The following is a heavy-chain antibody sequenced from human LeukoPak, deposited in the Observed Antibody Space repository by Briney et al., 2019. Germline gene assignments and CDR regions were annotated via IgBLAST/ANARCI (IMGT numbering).Heavy chain of an antibody. D-gene: IGHD5-18*01. Sequence: SETLSLTCAVYGGSFSGYYWSWIRQLPGKGLEWIGEINHSGSTNYNPSLKSRVTISVDTSKNQFSLKLSSVTAADTAVYYCARVGVLDTAMPIYYFDYWGQGTLVTVSS. CDR3: ARVGVLDTAMPIYYFDY. CDR2: INHSGST. CDR1: GGSFSGYY. V-gene: IGHV4-34*01. J-gene: IGHJ4*02.